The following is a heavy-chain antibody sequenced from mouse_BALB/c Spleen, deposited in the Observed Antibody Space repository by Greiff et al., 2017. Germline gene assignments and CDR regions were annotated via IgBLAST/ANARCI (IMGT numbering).Heavy chain of an antibody. CDR3: ARPHYYGSSYDWYFDV. J-gene: IGHJ1*01. CDR2: INPSNGGT. V-gene: IGHV1S81*02. D-gene: IGHD1-1*01. CDR1: GYTFTSYY. Sequence: QVQLQQSGAELVKPGASVKLSCKASGYTFTSYYMYWVKQRPGQGLEWIGEINPSNGGTNFNEKFKSKATLTVDKSSSTAYMQLSSLTSEDSAVYYCARPHYYGSSYDWYFDVWGAGTTVTVSS.